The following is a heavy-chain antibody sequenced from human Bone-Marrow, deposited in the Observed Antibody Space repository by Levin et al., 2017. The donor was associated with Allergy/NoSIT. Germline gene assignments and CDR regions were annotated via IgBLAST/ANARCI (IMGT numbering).Heavy chain of an antibody. J-gene: IGHJ4*02. Sequence: GSLRLSCAVYGGSFSGYYWSWIRQPPGKGLEWIGEINHSGSTSYNPSLKSRVTISVDTSKNQFSLKLSSVTAADTAVYYCARGSRRIPAFDYWGQGTLVTVSS. CDR3: ARGSRRIPAFDY. CDR2: INHSGST. V-gene: IGHV4-34*01. CDR1: GGSFSGYY. D-gene: IGHD1-14*01.